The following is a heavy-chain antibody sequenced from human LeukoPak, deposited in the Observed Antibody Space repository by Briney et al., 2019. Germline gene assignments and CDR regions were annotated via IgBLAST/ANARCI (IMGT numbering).Heavy chain of an antibody. J-gene: IGHJ4*02. CDR3: AKLFQYSAWYFQY. CDR2: ITGNHKTT. V-gene: IGHV3-23*01. D-gene: IGHD5-12*01. Sequence: GGSLRLSCATSGFTFSNSGMSWVRQAPGKGLERVSAITGNHKTTYYADSVKGRFTISRDNSKNTLNLQMSSLRAEDTAVYYCAKLFQYSAWYFQYWGQGTLVSVSS. CDR1: GFTFSNSG.